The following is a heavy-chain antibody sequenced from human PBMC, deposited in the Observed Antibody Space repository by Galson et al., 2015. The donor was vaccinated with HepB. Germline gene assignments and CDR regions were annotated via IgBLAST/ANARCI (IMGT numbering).Heavy chain of an antibody. CDR3: AGDRGTTMVRGVIMRGGDY. CDR1: GFTFSSYW. D-gene: IGHD3-10*01. Sequence: SLRLSCAASGFTFSSYWMSWVRQAPGKGLEWVANIKQDGSEKYYVDSVRGRFTISRDNAKNSLYLQMNSLRAEDTAVYYCAGDRGTTMVRGVIMRGGDYWGPGSLVTVSS. CDR2: IKQDGSEK. V-gene: IGHV3-7*03. J-gene: IGHJ4*02.